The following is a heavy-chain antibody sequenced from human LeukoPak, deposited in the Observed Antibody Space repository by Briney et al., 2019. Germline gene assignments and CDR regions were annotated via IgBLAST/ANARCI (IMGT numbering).Heavy chain of an antibody. V-gene: IGHV3-30*02. Sequence: GGSLRLSCAASGFTFSSYGMHWVRQAPGKGLEWVAFIRYDGSNKYYADSVKGRFTISRDNSKNTLYLQMNSLRAEDTAVYYCAKDMRIRQWLISYWGQGTLVTVSS. CDR1: GFTFSSYG. CDR2: IRYDGSNK. D-gene: IGHD6-19*01. J-gene: IGHJ4*02. CDR3: AKDMRIRQWLISY.